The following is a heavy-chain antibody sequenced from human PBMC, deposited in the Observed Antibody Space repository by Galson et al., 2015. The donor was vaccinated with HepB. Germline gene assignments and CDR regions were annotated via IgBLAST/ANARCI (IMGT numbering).Heavy chain of an antibody. CDR1: GFTFSSYW. Sequence: SLRLSCAASGFTFSSYWMSWVRKTPGKGLEWVANIEKDGSRKFYVDSVEGRFTISRDNSKNSLFLQMSSLRAEDTAVYYCARGVDTPMGRSYYYGLDVWGQGTTVTVSS. J-gene: IGHJ6*02. CDR3: ARGVDTPMGRSYYYGLDV. V-gene: IGHV3-7*05. D-gene: IGHD5-18*01. CDR2: IEKDGSRK.